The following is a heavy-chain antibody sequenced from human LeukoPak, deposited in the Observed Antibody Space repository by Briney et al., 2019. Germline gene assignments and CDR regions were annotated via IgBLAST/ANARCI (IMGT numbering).Heavy chain of an antibody. Sequence: GGCLRLSCAAAGFTFDDYAIHWVRQAPGKRLEWVSGISWNSGSIGYADSVKGRFTISRDNAKNSLYLQMNSLRGEDTALYYCAGQVVVVAATDWFDPWGQGTLVTVSS. CDR1: GFTFDDYA. CDR2: ISWNSGSI. CDR3: AGQVVVVAATDWFDP. J-gene: IGHJ5*02. V-gene: IGHV3-9*01. D-gene: IGHD2-15*01.